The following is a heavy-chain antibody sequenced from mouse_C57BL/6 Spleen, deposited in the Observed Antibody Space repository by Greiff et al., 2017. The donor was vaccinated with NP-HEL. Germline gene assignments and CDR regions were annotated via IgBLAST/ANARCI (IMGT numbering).Heavy chain of an antibody. CDR3: ARDDYDDGGYFDY. CDR1: GYSFTSYY. V-gene: IGHV1-66*01. J-gene: IGHJ2*01. CDR2: IYPGSGNT. Sequence: LVESGPELVKPGASVKISCKASGYSFTSYYIHWVKQRPGQGLEWIGWIYPGSGNTKYNEKFKGKATLTADTSSSTAYMQLSSLTSEDSAVYYCARDDYDDGGYFDYWGQGTTLTVSS. D-gene: IGHD2-4*01.